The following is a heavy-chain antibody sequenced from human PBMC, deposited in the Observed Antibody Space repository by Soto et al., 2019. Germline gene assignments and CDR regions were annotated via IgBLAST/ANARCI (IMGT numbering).Heavy chain of an antibody. V-gene: IGHV3-73*02. J-gene: IGHJ5*02. CDR2: IRSKANSYAT. CDR3: TTWLRFGGGVDP. Sequence: EVQLVESGGGLVQPGGSLKLSCAASGFTFSGSAMHWVRQASGKGLEWVGRIRSKANSYATAYAESVKGRFTISRDDSKNTAYLQMNSLKTEDTAVYYCTTWLRFGGGVDPWGQGTLVTVSS. D-gene: IGHD5-12*01. CDR1: GFTFSGSA.